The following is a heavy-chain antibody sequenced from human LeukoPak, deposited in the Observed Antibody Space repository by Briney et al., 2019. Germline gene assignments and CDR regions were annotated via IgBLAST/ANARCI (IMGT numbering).Heavy chain of an antibody. CDR1: GFTFSSYA. CDR3: GRGELPAAVDS. J-gene: IGHJ4*02. CDR2: INSDGSDI. Sequence: GGSLRLSCAASGFTFSSYAMHWVRQAPGKGLVWVSHINSDGSDINYADSVKGRFTISRDNAKNTLYLQMNSLRVEDTAVYYCGRGELPAAVDSWGQGTLVTVSS. V-gene: IGHV3-74*01. D-gene: IGHD2-2*01.